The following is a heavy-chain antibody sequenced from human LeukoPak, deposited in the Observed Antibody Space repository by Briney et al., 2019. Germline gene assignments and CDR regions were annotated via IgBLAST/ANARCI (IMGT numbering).Heavy chain of an antibody. CDR1: GVSISTYY. CDR2: IYYSGST. Sequence: PSETLSLTCSVSGVSISTYYLSWIRQPAGKGLEWIGSIYYSGSTYYNPSLKSRVTISVDTSKNQFSLKLSSVTAADTAVYYCARGLIQLFDYWGQGTLVTVSS. D-gene: IGHD5-18*01. V-gene: IGHV4-4*07. J-gene: IGHJ4*02. CDR3: ARGLIQLFDY.